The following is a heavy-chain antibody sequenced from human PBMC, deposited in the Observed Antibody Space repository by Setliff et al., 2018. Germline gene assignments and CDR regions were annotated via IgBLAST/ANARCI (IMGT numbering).Heavy chain of an antibody. CDR3: ARRNTAMVYGFDI. V-gene: IGHV5-51*01. CDR1: EYSFTTYW. Sequence: PGESLKISCKASEYSFTTYWIGWVRQMPGKGLEWMGIIYPGDSDTRYSPSFQGQVTILADKSINTAYLQWSSLKASDTAMYYCARRNTAMVYGFDIWGQGTMVT. J-gene: IGHJ3*02. CDR2: IYPGDSDT. D-gene: IGHD5-18*01.